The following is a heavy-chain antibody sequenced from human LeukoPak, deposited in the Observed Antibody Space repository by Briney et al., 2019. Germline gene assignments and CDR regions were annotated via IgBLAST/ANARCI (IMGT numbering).Heavy chain of an antibody. CDR1: GFTFSDYC. V-gene: IGHV3-74*01. CDR3: ARDRSPTKGGFDY. D-gene: IGHD2-8*01. Sequence: GGSLRLSCAASGFTFSDYCMNWVRQAPGKGLVWVSRINIDGSDTTYADSVKGRFTISRDNAKSTLYLQMNRLRVEDTAVYFCARDRSPTKGGFDYWGQGTLVTVSS. J-gene: IGHJ4*02. CDR2: INIDGSDT.